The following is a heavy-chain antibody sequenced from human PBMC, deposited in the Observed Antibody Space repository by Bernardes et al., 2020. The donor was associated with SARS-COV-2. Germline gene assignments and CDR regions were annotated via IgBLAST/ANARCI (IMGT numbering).Heavy chain of an antibody. CDR3: AGSSCGIDCYIGGLRSWDYGMEG. Sequence: SGTLSLTCTVSGSSISSTNYYWVCLRPPPGLGLAWIVSIYSSGTSYSNPSLQRLISGSIATSKNQFSLRLSFVTAADTAVYYWAGSSCGIDCYIGGLRSWDYGMEGWGQGTTVTVSS. V-gene: IGHV4-39*01. D-gene: IGHD2-21*02. J-gene: IGHJ6*02. CDR1: GSSISSTNYY. CDR2: IYSSGTS.